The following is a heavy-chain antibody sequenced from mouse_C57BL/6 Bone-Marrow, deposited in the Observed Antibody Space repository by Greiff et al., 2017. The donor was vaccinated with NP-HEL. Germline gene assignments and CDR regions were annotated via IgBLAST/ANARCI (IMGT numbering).Heavy chain of an antibody. V-gene: IGHV5-6*02. CDR3: ARRLYFDV. CDR1: GFTFSSYG. J-gene: IGHJ1*03. Sequence: EVKLMESGGDLVKPGGSLKLSCAASGFTFSSYGMSWVRQTPDKRLEWVATISSGGSYTYYPESVTGRFTISRDNAKNTLYLQMSSLKSEDTAMYYCARRLYFDVWGTGTTVTVSS. CDR2: ISSGGSYT.